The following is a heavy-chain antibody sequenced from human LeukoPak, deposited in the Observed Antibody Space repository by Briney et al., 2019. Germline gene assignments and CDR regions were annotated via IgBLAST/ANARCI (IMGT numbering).Heavy chain of an antibody. J-gene: IGHJ5*02. V-gene: IGHV4-59*01. Sequence: PSETLSLTCTVSGGSISSYYWSWIRQPPGKGLEWIGYIYYSGSTNYNPSLKSRVTISVDTSKNQFSLKLSSVTAADTAVYYCARANYDILTGPRVNWFDPWGQGTLVTVSS. CDR1: GGSISSYY. D-gene: IGHD3-9*01. CDR2: IYYSGST. CDR3: ARANYDILTGPRVNWFDP.